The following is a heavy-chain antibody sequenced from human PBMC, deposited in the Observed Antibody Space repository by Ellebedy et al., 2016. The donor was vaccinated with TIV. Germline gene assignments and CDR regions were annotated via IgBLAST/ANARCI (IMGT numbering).Heavy chain of an antibody. CDR2: MNPNSGNT. Sequence: ASVKVSCXASGYTFTSYDINWVRQATGQGLEWMGWMNPNSGNTGYAQKFQGRVTMTRNTSISTAYMELSSLRSEDTAMYYCARAGWITIRFDPWGQGTLVTVSS. V-gene: IGHV1-8*01. D-gene: IGHD3-10*01. CDR3: ARAGWITIRFDP. CDR1: GYTFTSYD. J-gene: IGHJ5*02.